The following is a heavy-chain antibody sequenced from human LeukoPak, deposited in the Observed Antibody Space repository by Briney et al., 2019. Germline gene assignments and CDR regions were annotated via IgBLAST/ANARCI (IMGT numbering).Heavy chain of an antibody. CDR2: IKQDGSVK. V-gene: IGHV3-7*01. D-gene: IGHD6-19*01. CDR1: GFTFSNYW. Sequence: GGSLRLSCEASGFTFSNYWMNWVRQAPGKGLEWVANIKQDGSVKNYVDSVKGRFAISRDNAKNSLNLQMSSLRADDAAVYYCAGGLGWITDSWGQGTRVTVSS. CDR3: AGGLGWITDS. J-gene: IGHJ4*02.